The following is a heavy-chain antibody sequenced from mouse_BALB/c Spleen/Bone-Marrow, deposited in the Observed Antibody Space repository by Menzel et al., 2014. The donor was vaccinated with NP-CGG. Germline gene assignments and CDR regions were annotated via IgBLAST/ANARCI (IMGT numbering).Heavy chain of an antibody. Sequence: EVQREESGAELVKPGASVKLSCTASGFKIKDTYMHWVKQRPEQGLEWIGRIDPANGNTKYDPKFQGKATITADTSSNTAYLQLSSLTSEDTAVYYCARNYGYGKSFAYWGQGTLVTVSA. D-gene: IGHD2-2*01. J-gene: IGHJ3*01. V-gene: IGHV14-3*02. CDR1: GFKIKDTY. CDR2: IDPANGNT. CDR3: ARNYGYGKSFAY.